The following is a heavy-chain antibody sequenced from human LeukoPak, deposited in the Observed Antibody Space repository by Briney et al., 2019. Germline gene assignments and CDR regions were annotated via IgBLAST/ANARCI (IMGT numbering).Heavy chain of an antibody. Sequence: GGSLRLSCAASGFTFSSYSMNWVRQAPGKGLEWVSSISSSSSYIYYADSVKGRFTISRDNAKNSLYLQMNSLGAEDTAVYYCARDPSPLVDTAMAYDYWGQGTLVTVSS. CDR2: ISSSSSYI. D-gene: IGHD5-18*01. CDR3: ARDPSPLVDTAMAYDY. V-gene: IGHV3-21*01. J-gene: IGHJ4*02. CDR1: GFTFSSYS.